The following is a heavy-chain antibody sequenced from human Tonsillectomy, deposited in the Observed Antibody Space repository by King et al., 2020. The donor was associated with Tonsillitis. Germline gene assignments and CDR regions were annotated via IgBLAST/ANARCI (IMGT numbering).Heavy chain of an antibody. V-gene: IGHV3-66*01. CDR3: ARDHHPASSYYMDV. J-gene: IGHJ6*03. CDR2: IYRGAYP. CDR1: GFTVSGNY. Sequence: EVQLVQSGGGLVQPGGSLRLSCAASGFTVSGNYMGWVRQPPGKGLEWVSVIYRGAYPHYADSVKGRFTISADSSKNTLYLQMNSLRTEDTAVYYCARDHHPASSYYMDVWGKGTTVTVSS. D-gene: IGHD1-14*01.